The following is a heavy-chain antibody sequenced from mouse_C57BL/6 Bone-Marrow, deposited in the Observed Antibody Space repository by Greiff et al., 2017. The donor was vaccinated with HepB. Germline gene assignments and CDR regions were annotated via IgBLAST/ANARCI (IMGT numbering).Heavy chain of an antibody. V-gene: IGHV1-69*01. J-gene: IGHJ4*01. D-gene: IGHD2-5*01. CDR3: AREYPYSNYEGSYYAMDY. Sequence: QVQLQQSGAELVMPGASVKLSCKASGYTFTSYWMHWVKQRPGQGLEWIGEIDPSDSYTNYNQKFKGKSTLTVDKSSSTAYMQLSSLTSEDSAVYYCAREYPYSNYEGSYYAMDYWGQGTSVTVSS. CDR1: GYTFTSYW. CDR2: IDPSDSYT.